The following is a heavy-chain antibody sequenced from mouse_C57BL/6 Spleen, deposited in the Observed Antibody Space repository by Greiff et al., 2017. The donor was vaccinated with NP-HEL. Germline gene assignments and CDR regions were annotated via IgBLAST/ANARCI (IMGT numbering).Heavy chain of an antibody. Sequence: EVMLVESGGGLVQPGGSLSLSCAASGFTFTDYYMSWVRQPPGKALEWLGFIRNKANGYTTEYSASVKGRFTISRDNSQSILYLQMNALRAEDSATYYCARYLRYFDYWGQGTTLTVSS. CDR1: GFTFTDYY. J-gene: IGHJ2*01. CDR2: IRNKANGYTT. CDR3: ARYLRYFDY. V-gene: IGHV7-3*01.